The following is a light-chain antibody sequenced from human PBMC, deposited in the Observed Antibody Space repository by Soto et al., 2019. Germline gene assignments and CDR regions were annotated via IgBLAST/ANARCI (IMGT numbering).Light chain of an antibody. V-gene: IGLV2-14*01. CDR2: EVS. J-gene: IGLJ2*01. CDR1: SSDVGGYNY. Sequence: QSALTQPASVSGSPGQSITISCTGTSSDVGGYNYVSWYQHYPGKAPKLMIFEVSNRPSGVSNRFSGSKSGNTASLTISGLQAEDEADYHCSSYSSSSTLVFGGGTKLTVL. CDR3: SSYSSSSTLV.